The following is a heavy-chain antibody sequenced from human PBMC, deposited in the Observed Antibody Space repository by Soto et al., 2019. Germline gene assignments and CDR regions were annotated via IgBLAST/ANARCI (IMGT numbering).Heavy chain of an antibody. CDR1: GFTFSSYW. V-gene: IGHV3-7*05. CDR3: AKSLKGGDFDY. Sequence: EVQLVESGGGLVQPGGSLRLSCAASGFTFSSYWVSWVRQAPGKGLEWVANIKQDGSETYYLDSVKGRFTISRDNAKNSRYLQMNSLRAEHTAVYYCAKSLKGGDFDYWGQGTLVTVSS. D-gene: IGHD4-17*01. J-gene: IGHJ4*02. CDR2: IKQDGSET.